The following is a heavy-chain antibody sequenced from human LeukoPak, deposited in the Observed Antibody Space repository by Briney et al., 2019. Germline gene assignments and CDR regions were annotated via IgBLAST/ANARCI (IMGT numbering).Heavy chain of an antibody. V-gene: IGHV3-21*01. CDR3: ARDSTRYCSGGSCYDFDS. J-gene: IGHJ4*02. CDR1: GFTFSFYS. D-gene: IGHD2-15*01. Sequence: PGGSLRLSCAASGFTFSFYSMNWVRQAPGKGLEWVSTISSNDNYIYYAGSVKGRFTISRDNAKNSLYLQMNSLGAKDTAVYYCARDSTRYCSGGSCYDFDSWGQGTLVTVSS. CDR2: ISSNDNYI.